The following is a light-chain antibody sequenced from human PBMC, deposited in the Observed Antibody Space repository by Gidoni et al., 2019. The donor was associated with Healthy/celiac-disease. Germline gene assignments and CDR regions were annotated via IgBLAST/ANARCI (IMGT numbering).Light chain of an antibody. CDR3: SSYTSSSIWV. J-gene: IGLJ3*02. CDR2: DVS. Sequence: QSALTQPASVSGSPGQSITISCTGTSSDVVGYNYVSWYQQHPGKAPKLMIYDVSNRPSGVSNRFSGSKSGNTASLTISGLQAEDEADYYCSSYTSSSIWVFGGGTKLTVL. V-gene: IGLV2-14*01. CDR1: SSDVVGYNY.